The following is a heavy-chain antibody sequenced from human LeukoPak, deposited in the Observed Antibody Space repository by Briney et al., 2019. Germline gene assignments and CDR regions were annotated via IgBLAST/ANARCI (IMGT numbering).Heavy chain of an antibody. D-gene: IGHD2-2*01. Sequence: GGSLRLSCAASGFTFSDYYMSWIRQAPGKGLEWVSYISSSGSTIYYADSVKGRFTISRDNAKNSLYLQMNSLRAEDTAVYYCARGRYCSSTSCRYFDYWGQGTLVTVSS. CDR1: GFTFSDYY. CDR2: ISSSGSTI. J-gene: IGHJ4*02. CDR3: ARGRYCSSTSCRYFDY. V-gene: IGHV3-11*04.